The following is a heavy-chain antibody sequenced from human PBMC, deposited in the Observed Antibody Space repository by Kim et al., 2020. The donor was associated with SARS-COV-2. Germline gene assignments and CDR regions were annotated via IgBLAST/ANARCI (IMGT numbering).Heavy chain of an antibody. CDR2: IWYDGSNK. CDR3: ARADDAHTVDY. CDR1: GFTFSSYG. Sequence: GGSLRLSCAASGFTFSSYGMHWVRQAPGKGLEWVAVIWYDGSNKYYVDSVKGRFTISRDNSKNTLYLQMNSLRAEDTAVYYCARADDAHTVDYWGQGTLVTVSS. J-gene: IGHJ4*02. V-gene: IGHV3-33*01.